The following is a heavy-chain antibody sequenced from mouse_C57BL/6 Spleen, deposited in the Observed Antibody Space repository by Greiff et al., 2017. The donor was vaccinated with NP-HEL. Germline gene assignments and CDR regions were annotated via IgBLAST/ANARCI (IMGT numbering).Heavy chain of an antibody. J-gene: IGHJ2*01. CDR1: GYTFTSYW. D-gene: IGHD3-3*01. CDR3: EREGLGY. CDR2: IYSGSGSN. Sequence: QVQLQQPGAELVKPGASVKLSCKASGYTFTSYWITWVKQRPGQGLEWIGDIYSGSGSNNYNEKFKSKATLTVDTSSSTAYMQLSGLTAEDSAVYYCEREGLGYWGQGTTLTVSS. V-gene: IGHV1-55*01.